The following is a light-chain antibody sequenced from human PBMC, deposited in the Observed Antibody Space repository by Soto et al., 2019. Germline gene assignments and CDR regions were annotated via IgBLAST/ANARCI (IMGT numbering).Light chain of an antibody. CDR2: GAS. Sequence: EIVLPQSPGTLSLSPGERATLSCRASQSVSSNYLAWYQQKPGQAPRLLIYGASSRATSIPDRFSGSGSGTDFTLTISRLEPEDFAVYYCQHYGSSPETFGQGTKV. J-gene: IGKJ1*01. CDR3: QHYGSSPET. CDR1: QSVSSNY. V-gene: IGKV3-20*01.